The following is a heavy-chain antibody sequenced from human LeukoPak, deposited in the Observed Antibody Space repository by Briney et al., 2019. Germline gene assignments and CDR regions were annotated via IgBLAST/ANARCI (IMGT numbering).Heavy chain of an antibody. CDR1: GFTFSSYS. Sequence: GGSLRLSCAASGFTFSSYSMNWVRQAPGKGLEWVSSISSSSSYIYYADSVEGRFTISRDNAKNSLYLQMNSLRAEDTAVYYCARDRGSSGYYNWFDPWGQGTLVTVSS. D-gene: IGHD3-22*01. CDR3: ARDRGSSGYYNWFDP. V-gene: IGHV3-21*01. CDR2: ISSSSSYI. J-gene: IGHJ5*02.